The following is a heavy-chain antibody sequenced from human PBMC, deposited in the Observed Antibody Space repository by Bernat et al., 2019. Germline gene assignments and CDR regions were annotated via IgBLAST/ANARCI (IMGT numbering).Heavy chain of an antibody. CDR2: IKQDGSEK. Sequence: EVQLVESGGGLVQPGGSLRLSCAASGFTFSSYWMSWVRQAPGKGLEWVANIKQDGSEKYYVDSVQGRFTISRDNAKNSLYLQMNSLRAEDTAVYYCARRGYSYRYGMDVWGQGTTVTVAS. V-gene: IGHV3-7*01. CDR1: GFTFSSYW. J-gene: IGHJ6*02. D-gene: IGHD5-18*01. CDR3: ARRGYSYRYGMDV.